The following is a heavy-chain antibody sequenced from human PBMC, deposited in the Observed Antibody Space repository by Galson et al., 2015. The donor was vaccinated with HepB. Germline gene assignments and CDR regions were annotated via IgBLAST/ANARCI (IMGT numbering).Heavy chain of an antibody. J-gene: IGHJ5*02. Sequence: CAISGDSVSSNSAAWNWIRQSPSRGLEWLGRTYYRSKWYNDYAVSVKSRITINPDTSKNQFSLQLNSVTPEDTAVYYCARVVPELRGMETGWFDPWGQGTLVTVSS. V-gene: IGHV6-1*01. CDR2: TYYRSKWYN. D-gene: IGHD1-7*01. CDR1: GDSVSSNSAA. CDR3: ARVVPELRGMETGWFDP.